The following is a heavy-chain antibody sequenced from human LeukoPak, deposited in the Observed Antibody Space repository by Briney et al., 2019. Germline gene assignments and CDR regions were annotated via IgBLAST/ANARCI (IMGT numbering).Heavy chain of an antibody. Sequence: SQTLSLTCTVSGGSISSGDYYWSWIRQPPGEGLEWIGYIYYSGSTYYNPSLKSRVTISVDTSKNQFSLKLSSVTAADTAVYYCARDERRSNAFDIWGQGTMVTVSS. CDR1: GGSISSGDYY. J-gene: IGHJ3*02. D-gene: IGHD5/OR15-5a*01. V-gene: IGHV4-30-4*01. CDR2: IYYSGST. CDR3: ARDERRSNAFDI.